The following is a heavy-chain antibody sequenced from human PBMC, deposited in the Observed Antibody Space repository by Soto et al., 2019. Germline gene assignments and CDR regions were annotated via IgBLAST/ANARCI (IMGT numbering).Heavy chain of an antibody. D-gene: IGHD6-19*01. J-gene: IGHJ4*02. CDR1: GVNFRTYA. CDR2: ISDTGGST. Sequence: TWGYKRLSYAASGVNFRTYAMSRVRQDQRKGLEWVSVISDTGGSTYYADSVKGRFTISRDNSKNTLYLQMNSLRVEDTAVYYCAKDKIIAVANTPFDYWGLGTLVTVSS. CDR3: AKDKIIAVANTPFDY. V-gene: IGHV3-23*01.